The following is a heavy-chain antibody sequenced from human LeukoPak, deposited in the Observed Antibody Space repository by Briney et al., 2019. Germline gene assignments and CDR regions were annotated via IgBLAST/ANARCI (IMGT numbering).Heavy chain of an antibody. CDR2: ISISGTTI. J-gene: IGHJ6*03. D-gene: IGHD1-26*01. Sequence: PGGSLRLSCAASGFTFSSYEMNWVRQAPGKGLEWVSYISISGTTIYYADSVKGRFTISRDNAKNSLHLQMNSLRAEDTAVYYCARDPYSGSYGNYYYYFMDVWGKGTTVTISS. CDR1: GFTFSSYE. CDR3: ARDPYSGSYGNYYYYFMDV. V-gene: IGHV3-48*03.